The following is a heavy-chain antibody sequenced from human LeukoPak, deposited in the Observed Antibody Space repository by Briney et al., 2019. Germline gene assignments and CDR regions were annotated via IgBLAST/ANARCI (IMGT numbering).Heavy chain of an antibody. CDR3: AKDGEYYGSGSYSDY. J-gene: IGHJ4*02. Sequence: PGGSLRLSCAASGFTFSSYAMSWLRQPPGKGLGGVSAISGSGGSTYYVASVKGRFTISRDNSKNTLYLQMNSLRAEDTAVYYCAKDGEYYGSGSYSDYWGQGTLVTVCS. D-gene: IGHD3-10*01. V-gene: IGHV3-23*01. CDR2: ISGSGGST. CDR1: GFTFSSYA.